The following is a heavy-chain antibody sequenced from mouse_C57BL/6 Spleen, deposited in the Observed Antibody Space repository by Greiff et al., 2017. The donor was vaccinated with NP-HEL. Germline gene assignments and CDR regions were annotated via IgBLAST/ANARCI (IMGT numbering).Heavy chain of an antibody. Sequence: VQLQQPGAELVKPGASVKMSCKASGYTFTSYWITWVKQRPGQGLEWIGDIYPGSGSTNYNEKFKSKATLTVDTSSSTAYMQLSSLTSEDSAVYYCARHYGNYEDYAMDYWGQGTSGTVSS. CDR3: ARHYGNYEDYAMDY. V-gene: IGHV1-55*01. J-gene: IGHJ4*01. CDR1: GYTFTSYW. CDR2: IYPGSGST. D-gene: IGHD2-1*01.